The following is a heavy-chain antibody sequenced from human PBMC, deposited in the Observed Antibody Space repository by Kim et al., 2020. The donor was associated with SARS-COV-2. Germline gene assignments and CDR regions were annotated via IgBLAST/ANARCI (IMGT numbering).Heavy chain of an antibody. V-gene: IGHV4-4*07. J-gene: IGHJ6*02. D-gene: IGHD6-19*01. Sequence: SETLSLTCTVSGGSISSYYWSWIRQPAGKGLEWIGRIYTSGSTNYNPSLKSRVTMSVDTSKNQFSLKLSSVTAADTAVYYCARGSVSGSYYYYGMDVWGQGTTVTVSS. CDR2: IYTSGST. CDR1: GGSISSYY. CDR3: ARGSVSGSYYYYGMDV.